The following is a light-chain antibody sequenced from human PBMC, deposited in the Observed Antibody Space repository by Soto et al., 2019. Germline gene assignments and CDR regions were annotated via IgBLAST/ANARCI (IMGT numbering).Light chain of an antibody. V-gene: IGLV1-51*01. CDR1: SSSVGDYD. CDR2: DTN. J-gene: IGLJ3*02. Sequence: QSVMTQPPSVSAAPGQKVTISCSGSSSSVGDYDVSWYRQVPGTAPKLLIYDTNERPSGIPDRFSGSKSGTSATLGITGLQTRDEADYYCGTWDTVLGAVVFGGGTKLTVL. CDR3: GTWDTVLGAVV.